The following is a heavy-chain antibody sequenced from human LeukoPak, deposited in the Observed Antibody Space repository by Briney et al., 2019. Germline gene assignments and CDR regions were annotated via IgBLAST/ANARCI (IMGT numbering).Heavy chain of an antibody. CDR2: IHYSGST. D-gene: IGHD3-16*01. CDR1: GGSISSYY. CDR3: ARGRGYDYVWGSYEYYFDY. Sequence: PSETLSLTCTVSGGSISSYYWSWIRQPPGKGLEWIGYIHYSGSTNYNPSLKSRVTISVDTSKNQFSLKLSSVTAADTAVYYCARGRGYDYVWGSYEYYFDYWGQGTLVTVSS. J-gene: IGHJ4*02. V-gene: IGHV4-59*01.